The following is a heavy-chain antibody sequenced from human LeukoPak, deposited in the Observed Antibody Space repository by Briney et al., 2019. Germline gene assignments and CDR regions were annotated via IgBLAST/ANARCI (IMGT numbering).Heavy chain of an antibody. V-gene: IGHV3-23*01. J-gene: IGHJ4*02. CDR1: GFTFSSYS. Sequence: GGSLRLSCAASGFTFSSYSMNWVRQAPGKGLEWVSAISGSGGSTYYADSVKGRFTISRDNSKDTLYLQMNSLRAGDTAVYYCAKDPMRIAARPLYYFDYWGQGTLVTVSS. CDR3: AKDPMRIAARPLYYFDY. D-gene: IGHD6-6*01. CDR2: ISGSGGST.